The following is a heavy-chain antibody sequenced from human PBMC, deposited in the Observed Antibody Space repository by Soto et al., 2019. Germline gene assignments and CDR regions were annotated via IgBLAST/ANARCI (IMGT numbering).Heavy chain of an antibody. CDR3: ARGGYPDTGSNTLDY. CDR2: IYYSGST. Sequence: QVQLQESGPGLVKPSETLSLTCIVSGGFITNYYWNWIRQPPGKGLEWIGYIYYSGSTNYNPSLKSRVTISVDTSKDQFYRRLRSVTPADTAVYYCARGGYPDTGSNTLDYCGRGTLFSVSS. D-gene: IGHD3-10*01. CDR1: GGFITNYY. V-gene: IGHV4-59*01. J-gene: IGHJ4*02.